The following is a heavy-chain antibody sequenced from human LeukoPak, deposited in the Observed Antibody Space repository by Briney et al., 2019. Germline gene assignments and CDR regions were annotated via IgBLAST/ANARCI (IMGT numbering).Heavy chain of an antibody. Sequence: ASVKVSCKASGYTFTGNYIHWVRQAPGQGLEWMGWISPNSGGINYAQKLQGRVTMTRDTSISTAYMELSRLRSDDTAVYYCARAAYCSGGSCSDWFDPWGQGTLVTVSS. CDR1: GYTFTGNY. J-gene: IGHJ5*02. CDR2: ISPNSGGI. CDR3: ARAAYCSGGSCSDWFDP. V-gene: IGHV1-2*02. D-gene: IGHD2-15*01.